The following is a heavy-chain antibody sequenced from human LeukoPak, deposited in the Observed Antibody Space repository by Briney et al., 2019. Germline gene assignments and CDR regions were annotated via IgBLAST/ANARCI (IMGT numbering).Heavy chain of an antibody. CDR1: GFTFDDYA. V-gene: IGHV3-43D*03. CDR3: AKGGYYDFWSGYRGEEDYYMDV. CDR2: ISWDGGST. J-gene: IGHJ6*03. D-gene: IGHD3-3*01. Sequence: GRSLRLSCAASGFTFDDYAMHWVRQAPGKGLEWVSLISWDGGSTYYADSVKGRFTISRDNSKNSLYLQMNSLRAEDTALYYCAKGGYYDFWSGYRGEEDYYMDVWGKGTTVTVSS.